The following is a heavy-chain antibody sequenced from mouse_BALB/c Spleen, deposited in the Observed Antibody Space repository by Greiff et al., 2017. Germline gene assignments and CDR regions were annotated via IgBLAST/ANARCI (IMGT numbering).Heavy chain of an antibody. J-gene: IGHJ1*01. CDR1: GFTFSSYA. V-gene: IGHV5-6-5*01. CDR2: ISSGGST. CDR3: AREGGNYWYFDV. Sequence: EVMLVESGGGLVKPGGSLKLSCAASGFTFSSYAMSWVRQTPEKRLEWVASISSGGSTYYPDSVKGRFTISRDNARNILYLQMSSLRSEDTAMYYCAREGGNYWYFDVWGAGTTVTVSS. D-gene: IGHD2-1*01.